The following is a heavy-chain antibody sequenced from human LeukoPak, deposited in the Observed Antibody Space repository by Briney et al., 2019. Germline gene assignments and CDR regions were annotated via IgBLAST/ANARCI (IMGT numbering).Heavy chain of an antibody. CDR3: ARRFAAQLAFVDV. D-gene: IGHD3-3*02. CDR2: ISYNGGST. Sequence: GGSLRLSCAASGFTFTNYAMHSVRQAPGKGMEYVSAISYNGGSTYYADSVKGRFTISRDNSKNTLYLQMGSLTAEDMGVYYCARRFAAQLAFVDVWGKGTTVTISS. CDR1: GFTFTNYA. V-gene: IGHV3-64*02. J-gene: IGHJ6*04.